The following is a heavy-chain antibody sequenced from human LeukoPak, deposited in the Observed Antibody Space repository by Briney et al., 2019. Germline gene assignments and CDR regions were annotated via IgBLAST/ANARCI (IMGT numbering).Heavy chain of an antibody. Sequence: PGRSLRLSCAASGFTFSTYGMQWVRQAPGKGLEWVAAIWYDGSEKYYADSVKGRFTISRDNSKNPLYVQMNSLRAEDTAVYYCARDVSSGYLGFDYWGQGTLVTVSS. D-gene: IGHD3-22*01. CDR1: GFTFSTYG. CDR3: ARDVSSGYLGFDY. J-gene: IGHJ4*02. V-gene: IGHV3-33*01. CDR2: IWYDGSEK.